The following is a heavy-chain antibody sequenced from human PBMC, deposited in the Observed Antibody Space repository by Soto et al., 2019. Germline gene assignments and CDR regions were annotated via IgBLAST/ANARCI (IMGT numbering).Heavy chain of an antibody. J-gene: IGHJ4*01. CDR2: IYYSGST. CDR1: GGSISSSSYY. D-gene: IGHD3-3*01. V-gene: IGHV4-39*01. Sequence: SETLSLTCTVSGGSISSSSYYWGWIREPPGEGLEWIGSIYYSGSTYYNPSLKSRVTISVDTSKNQFSLKLSSVTAADTAVYYCARFRPDDLLRFVEALSPHYFVSWRHALLVTV. CDR3: ARFRPDDLLRFVEALSPHYFVS.